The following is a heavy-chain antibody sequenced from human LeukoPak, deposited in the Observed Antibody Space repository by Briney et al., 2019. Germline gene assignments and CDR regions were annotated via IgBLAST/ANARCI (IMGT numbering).Heavy chain of an antibody. CDR3: AKKICITNTNSNTCIKGGFDY. D-gene: IGHD3-10*01. Sequence: GGSLRLPCTASGFTFSSYSMYWVRQAPGKGLEWVSVISGGGGLTYYADSMEGRFTVSRDNSKNTLYLQMNSLRAGDTAMYYCAKKICITNTNSNTCIKGGFDYWGRGALVTVSS. CDR2: ISGGGGLT. CDR1: GFTFSSYS. J-gene: IGHJ4*02. V-gene: IGHV3-23*01.